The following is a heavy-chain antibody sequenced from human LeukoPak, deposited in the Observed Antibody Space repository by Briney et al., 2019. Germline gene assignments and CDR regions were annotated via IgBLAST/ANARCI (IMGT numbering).Heavy chain of an antibody. Sequence: GGSLRLSCAASGFTFSSCWMSWVRQAPGKGLEWVANIKQDGSEKYYVDSVKGRFTISRDNAKNSQYLQMNSLRVEDTALYYCARAQTYGDSRLLLDYWGQGTLVTVSS. D-gene: IGHD2-21*02. CDR2: IKQDGSEK. J-gene: IGHJ4*02. V-gene: IGHV3-7*03. CDR3: ARAQTYGDSRLLLDY. CDR1: GFTFSSCW.